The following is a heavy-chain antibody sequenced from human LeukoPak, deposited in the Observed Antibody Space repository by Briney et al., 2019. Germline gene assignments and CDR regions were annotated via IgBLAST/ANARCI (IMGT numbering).Heavy chain of an antibody. J-gene: IGHJ4*02. CDR2: ISSSGSLK. CDR3: ARGQTGYYDSSGYVY. CDR1: GFTFSTYS. Sequence: GGSLRLSCAASGFTFSTYSMTWVRQAPGKGLEWVSSISSSGSLKYYTDSVRGRFTIYRDNAKNSLYLQMNSLGAEDTAVYYCARGQTGYYDSSGYVYWGQGTLVAVSS. D-gene: IGHD3-22*01. V-gene: IGHV3-21*01.